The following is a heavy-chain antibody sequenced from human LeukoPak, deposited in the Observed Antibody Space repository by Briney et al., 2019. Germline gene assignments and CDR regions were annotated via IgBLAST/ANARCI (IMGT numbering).Heavy chain of an antibody. V-gene: IGHV3-23*01. CDR3: AKSYASGSFYDY. CDR1: GFSFSTYG. Sequence: PGGSLRLSCAASGFSFSTYGMSWVRQTPERGLEWVSRVSASGGRTYYADSVKGRFTISRDNSKNTMSLQMNNLGADDTAVYYCAKSYASGSFYDYWGQGILVTVSS. J-gene: IGHJ4*02. D-gene: IGHD3-10*01. CDR2: VSASGGRT.